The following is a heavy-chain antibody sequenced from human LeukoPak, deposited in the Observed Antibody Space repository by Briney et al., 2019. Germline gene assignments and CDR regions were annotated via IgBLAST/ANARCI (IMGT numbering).Heavy chain of an antibody. J-gene: IGHJ4*02. CDR2: IYPGGSDT. CDR1: GYTFTNYW. V-gene: IGHV5-51*01. CDR3: ARQGRGYSTPLDY. D-gene: IGHD3-22*01. Sequence: GESLKISCKGSGYTFTNYWIAWVRQVSGKGLEWMGIIYPGGSDTRYSASFQGQVTLSADKSISTAYLQWGSLKASDTAMYYYARQGRGYSTPLDYWGQGTLVTVSS.